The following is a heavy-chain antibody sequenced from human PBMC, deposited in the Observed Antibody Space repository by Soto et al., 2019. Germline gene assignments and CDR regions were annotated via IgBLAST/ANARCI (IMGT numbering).Heavy chain of an antibody. Sequence: QVQLVESGGGVVQPGTSLRLSCAASGFSFSNYSMHWVRQAPGKGLEWVAIISYDGNNIDYADSVKGRFTISRDKSKNKLYLQMNSLRVEDTAVYYCARGDGVYGSLSGAQAYWGQGTLVIVSS. CDR1: GFSFSNYS. V-gene: IGHV3-30-3*01. CDR2: ISYDGNNI. D-gene: IGHD6-19*01. CDR3: ARGDGVYGSLSGAQAY. J-gene: IGHJ4*02.